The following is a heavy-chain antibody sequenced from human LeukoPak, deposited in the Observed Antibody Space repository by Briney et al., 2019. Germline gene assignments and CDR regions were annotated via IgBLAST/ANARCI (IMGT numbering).Heavy chain of an antibody. J-gene: IGHJ5*02. V-gene: IGHV5-51*01. CDR2: IYPGDSDT. Sequence: GESLKISCKGSGYSFTSYWIAWVRQMPGKGLEWMGIIYPGDSDTRYSPSFQGQVTISADKSIRTAYLQWSSLKASDTAMYYCARQPTIFGVVGLNNWFDPWGQGTLVTVSS. D-gene: IGHD3-3*01. CDR3: ARQPTIFGVVGLNNWFDP. CDR1: GYSFTSYW.